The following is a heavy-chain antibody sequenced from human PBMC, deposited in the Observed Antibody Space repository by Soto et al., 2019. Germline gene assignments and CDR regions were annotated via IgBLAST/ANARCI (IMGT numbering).Heavy chain of an antibody. CDR3: AGYYDSSGYNAFDI. J-gene: IGHJ3*02. CDR1: GFTFSSYG. V-gene: IGHV3-30*03. Sequence: GGSLRLSCAASGFTFSSYGMNWVRQAPGKGLEWVAVISYDGSNKYYADSVKGRFTISRDNSKNTLYLQMNSLRAEDTAVYYCAGYYDSSGYNAFDIWGQGTMVTVSS. D-gene: IGHD3-22*01. CDR2: ISYDGSNK.